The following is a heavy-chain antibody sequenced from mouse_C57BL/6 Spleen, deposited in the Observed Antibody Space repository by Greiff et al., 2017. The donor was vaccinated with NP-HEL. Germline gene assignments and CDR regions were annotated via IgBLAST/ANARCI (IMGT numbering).Heavy chain of an antibody. V-gene: IGHV1-72*01. Sequence: QVQLQQPGAELVKPGASVKLSCKASGYTFTSYWMNWVKQRPGRGLEWIGRIDPSSGGTKYNEKFKSKATLTVDKTSSTAYMQLSSLTSEDSAVYYSARMEAHCDGYYWYFDDWGPGTTVTVSS. D-gene: IGHD2-3*01. CDR2: IDPSSGGT. J-gene: IGHJ1*01. CDR1: GYTFTSYW. CDR3: ARMEAHCDGYYWYFDD.